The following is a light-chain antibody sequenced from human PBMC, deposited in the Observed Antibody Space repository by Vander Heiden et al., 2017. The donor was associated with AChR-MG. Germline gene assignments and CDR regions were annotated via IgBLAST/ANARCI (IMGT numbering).Light chain of an antibody. V-gene: IGLV1-40*01. Sequence: QPVLTPPPSVSGAPGQRVTISSTGSSSNIGAYDDVHWYQHLPGTAPKLLIYGNSNRPSGVPDRFSGSKSGTSASLAIAGLQAEDEADYYCQSYDNSVSVVLFGGGTKLTVL. CDR1: SSNIGAYDD. J-gene: IGLJ2*01. CDR2: GNS. CDR3: QSYDNSVSVVL.